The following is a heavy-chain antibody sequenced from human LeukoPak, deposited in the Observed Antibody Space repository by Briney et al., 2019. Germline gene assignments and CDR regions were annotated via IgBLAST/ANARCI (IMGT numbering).Heavy chain of an antibody. D-gene: IGHD3-22*01. V-gene: IGHV5-51*01. J-gene: IGHJ3*02. CDR3: ARSYYYDSTKRAFDI. Sequence: GESLKISCKGSGYGFTSYWIGWVRQMPGKGLEWMGIIYPGDSDTRYSPSFQGQVTISADKSISTAYLQWSSLKASDTGMYYCARSYYYDSTKRAFDIWGQGTMVTVSS. CDR1: GYGFTSYW. CDR2: IYPGDSDT.